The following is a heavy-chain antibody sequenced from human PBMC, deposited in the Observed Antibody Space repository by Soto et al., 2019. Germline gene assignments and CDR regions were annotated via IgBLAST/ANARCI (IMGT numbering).Heavy chain of an antibody. Sequence: ASVKVSCKASGYTFTSYAMHWVRQAPGQRLEWMGWINAGNGNTKYSQKFQGRVTITRDTSASTAYMELSSLRSEDTAVYYCARGPGIVATTLDYWGQGTLVTVSS. CDR3: ARGPGIVATTLDY. CDR2: INAGNGNT. V-gene: IGHV1-3*01. D-gene: IGHD5-12*01. CDR1: GYTFTSYA. J-gene: IGHJ4*02.